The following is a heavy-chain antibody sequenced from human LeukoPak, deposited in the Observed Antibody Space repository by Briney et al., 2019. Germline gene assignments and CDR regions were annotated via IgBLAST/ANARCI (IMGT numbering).Heavy chain of an antibody. V-gene: IGHV3-23*01. CDR3: AKEEGYYDSSGWSFFDY. Sequence: GGSLRLSCAASGFALSSHWMTWVRQAPGKGLEWVSAISGSGGSTYYADSVKGRFTISRDNSKNTLYLQMNSLRAEDTAVYYCAKEEGYYDSSGWSFFDYWGQGTLVTVSS. D-gene: IGHD3-22*01. CDR2: ISGSGGST. CDR1: GFALSSHW. J-gene: IGHJ4*02.